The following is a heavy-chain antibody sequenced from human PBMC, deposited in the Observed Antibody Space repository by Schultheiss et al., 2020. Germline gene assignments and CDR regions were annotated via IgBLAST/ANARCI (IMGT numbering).Heavy chain of an antibody. V-gene: IGHV3-30-3*01. CDR3: ASSLKYYYDSSGANDAFDI. D-gene: IGHD3-22*01. Sequence: GGSLRLSCAASGFTFSSYAMHWVRQAPGKGLEWVAVISYDGSNKYYADSVKGRFTISRDNSKNTLYLQMNSLRAEDTAVYYCASSLKYYYDSSGANDAFDIWGQGTMVTVSS. CDR1: GFTFSSYA. CDR2: ISYDGSNK. J-gene: IGHJ3*02.